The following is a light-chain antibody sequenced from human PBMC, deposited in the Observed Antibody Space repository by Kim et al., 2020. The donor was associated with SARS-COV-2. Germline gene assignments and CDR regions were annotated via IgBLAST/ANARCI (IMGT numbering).Light chain of an antibody. CDR2: KPS. CDR1: LSISSW. CDR3: QQYYDSPVT. Sequence: DIKMTQSPSTLSASVGDRVTISCRASLSISSWLAWYQQKPGKAPRLLLYKPSSLESGVPSRFSGSGSGTEFSLTITNLQPDDFATYYCQQYYDSPVTFGGGTKVDIK. V-gene: IGKV1-5*03. J-gene: IGKJ4*01.